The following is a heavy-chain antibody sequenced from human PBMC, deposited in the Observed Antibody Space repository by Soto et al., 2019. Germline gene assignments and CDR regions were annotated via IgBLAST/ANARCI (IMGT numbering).Heavy chain of an antibody. V-gene: IGHV3-7*01. CDR2: IKQDGSEK. J-gene: IGHJ4*02. CDR1: GFTVSSNY. Sequence: PGGSLRLSCAASGFTVSSNYMSWVRQAPGKGLEWVANIKQDGSEKYYVDSVKGRFTISRDNAKNSLYLQMNSLRAEDTAVYYCARGLREVDYWGQGTLVTVSS. CDR3: ARGLREVDY.